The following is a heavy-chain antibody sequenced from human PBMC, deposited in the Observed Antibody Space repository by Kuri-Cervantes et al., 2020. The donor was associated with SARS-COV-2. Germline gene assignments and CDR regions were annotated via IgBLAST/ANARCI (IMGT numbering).Heavy chain of an antibody. V-gene: IGHV4-34*01. D-gene: IGHD6-19*01. CDR3: ARVSSGWSYRLLDY. J-gene: IGHJ4*02. Sequence: GSLRLSCAVYGGSFSGYYWSWIRQPPGKGLEWIGEINHSGSTNYNPSLKSRVTISVDTSKNQFSLKLSSVTAADTAVYYCARVSSGWSYRLLDYWGQGSRV. CDR1: GGSFSGYY. CDR2: INHSGST.